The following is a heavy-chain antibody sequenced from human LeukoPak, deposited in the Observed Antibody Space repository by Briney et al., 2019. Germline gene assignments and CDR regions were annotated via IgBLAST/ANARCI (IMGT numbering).Heavy chain of an antibody. CDR1: GGSFSGYY. J-gene: IGHJ6*03. CDR2: INHSGST. V-gene: IGHV4-34*01. Sequence: SETPSLTCAVYGGSFSGYYWSWIRQPPGKGLEWIGEINHSGSTNYNPSLKSRVTISVDTSKNQFSLKLSSVTAADTAVYYCARLGATHPYYYMDVWGKGTTVTVSS. D-gene: IGHD1-26*01. CDR3: ARLGATHPYYYMDV.